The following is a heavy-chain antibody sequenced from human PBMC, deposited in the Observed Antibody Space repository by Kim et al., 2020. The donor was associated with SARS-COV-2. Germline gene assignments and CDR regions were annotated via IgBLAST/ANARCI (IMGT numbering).Heavy chain of an antibody. CDR3: ATIFRDERPYSPPYLQH. D-gene: IGHD3-3*02. CDR2: IKTDGSET. Sequence: GGSLRLSCAASGFIFSTYWMSWARQAPGKGLEWVANIKTDGSETYYADSVKGRFTISRDNAKNSLYLQMNTLRADDTAMYYCATIFRDERPYSPPYLQHWGQGTLVTISS. V-gene: IGHV3-7*03. CDR1: GFIFSTYW. J-gene: IGHJ1*01.